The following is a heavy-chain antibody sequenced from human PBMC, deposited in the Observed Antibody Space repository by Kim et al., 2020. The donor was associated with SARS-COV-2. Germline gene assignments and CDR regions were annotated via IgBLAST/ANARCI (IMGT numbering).Heavy chain of an antibody. D-gene: IGHD3-10*01. CDR1: GYTFTSYD. CDR2: MNPNSGNT. CDR3: ARGRVTMVRGVIRVKAYYFDY. J-gene: IGHJ4*02. V-gene: IGHV1-8*01. Sequence: ASVKVSCKASGYTFTSYDINWVRQATGQGLEWMGWMNPNSGNTGYAQKFQGRVTMTRNTSISTAYMELGSLRSEDTAVYYCARGRVTMVRGVIRVKAYYFDYWGQGTLVTVSS.